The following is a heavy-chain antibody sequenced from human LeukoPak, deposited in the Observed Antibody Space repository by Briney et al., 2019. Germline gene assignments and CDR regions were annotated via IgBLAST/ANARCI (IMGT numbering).Heavy chain of an antibody. J-gene: IGHJ4*02. D-gene: IGHD5-18*01. CDR2: ISYDGSNK. CDR1: GFTFSSYA. V-gene: IGHV3-30-3*01. CDR3: ARESYGLIYFDY. Sequence: GRSLRLSCAASGFTFSSYAMHWVRQAPGKGLEWVAVISYDGSNKYYADSVKGRFTISRDNSKNTLYLQMNSLRAEDTAVYYCARESYGLIYFDYWGQGTLVTVSS.